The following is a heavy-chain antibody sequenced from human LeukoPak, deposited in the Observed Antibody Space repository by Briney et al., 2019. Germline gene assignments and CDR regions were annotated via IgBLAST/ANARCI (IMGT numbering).Heavy chain of an antibody. D-gene: IGHD2-2*01. CDR2: IDPSDSYT. Sequence: GESLKISCKGSGYSFTSYWISWVRQMPGKGLEWMGRIDPSDSYTNYSPSFQGHVTISADKSISTAYLQWSSLKASDTAMYYCGRQSHGLPVAFDIWGQGTMVTVSS. V-gene: IGHV5-10-1*01. CDR3: GRQSHGLPVAFDI. J-gene: IGHJ3*02. CDR1: GYSFTSYW.